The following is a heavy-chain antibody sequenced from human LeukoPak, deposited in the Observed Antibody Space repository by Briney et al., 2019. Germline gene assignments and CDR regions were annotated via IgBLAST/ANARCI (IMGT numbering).Heavy chain of an antibody. J-gene: IGHJ4*02. D-gene: IGHD5-12*01. V-gene: IGHV3-23*01. CDR1: GFTFSSSA. CDR2: ISASGGST. Sequence: GGSLRLSCAASGFTFSSSAMSWVRQVPGKGLEWVSGISASGGSTYYADSVRGRFTISRDNSKNTLYVQMNSLRAEDTAVYYCARLGSGYSGCDSWGQGTLVTVSS. CDR3: ARLGSGYSGCDS.